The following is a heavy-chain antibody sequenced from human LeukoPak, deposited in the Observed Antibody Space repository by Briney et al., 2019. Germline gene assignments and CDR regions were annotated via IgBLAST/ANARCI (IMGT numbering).Heavy chain of an antibody. CDR1: GGSFSGYY. J-gene: IGHJ4*02. CDR3: ARDRLRWPKIDY. V-gene: IGHV4-34*01. Sequence: SETLSLTCAVYGGSFSGYYWSWIRQPPGKGLGGIGSIYYSVTTYYNPSLKSRVTISVDTSKNQFSLKLNSVTAADTAVYYCARDRLRWPKIDYWGQGTLVTVSS. CDR2: IYYSVTT. D-gene: IGHD4-23*01.